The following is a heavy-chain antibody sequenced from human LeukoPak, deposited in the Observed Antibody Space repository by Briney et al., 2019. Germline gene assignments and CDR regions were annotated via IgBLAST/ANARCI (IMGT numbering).Heavy chain of an antibody. CDR1: GFTFSTYG. D-gene: IGHD1-26*01. CDR3: AKEGVQAPTAWYFGL. J-gene: IGHJ2*01. V-gene: IGHV3-23*01. CDR2: INDNGGTST. Sequence: PGGSLRLSCAASGFTFSTYGMGWGRQAPPKGLEWVSGINDNGGTSTWYAASVKGRFTISRDNSKNTLYLQMSSLRAEDTAVYYCAKEGVQAPTAWYFGLWGRGTLVTVSS.